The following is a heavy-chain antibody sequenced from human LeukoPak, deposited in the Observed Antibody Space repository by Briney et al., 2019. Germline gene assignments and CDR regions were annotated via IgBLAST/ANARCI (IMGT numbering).Heavy chain of an antibody. D-gene: IGHD6-19*01. CDR1: GFTFSSYA. CDR3: AKAHYSSGWSESQYDY. V-gene: IGHV3-23*01. Sequence: GGSLRLSCAASGFTFSSYAMSWVRQAPGKGLEWVSAISGSGGSTYYADSVKGRFTISRDNSKNTLYLQMNSLRAEDTAVYYCAKAHYSSGWSESQYDYWGQGTLVTVSS. J-gene: IGHJ4*02. CDR2: ISGSGGST.